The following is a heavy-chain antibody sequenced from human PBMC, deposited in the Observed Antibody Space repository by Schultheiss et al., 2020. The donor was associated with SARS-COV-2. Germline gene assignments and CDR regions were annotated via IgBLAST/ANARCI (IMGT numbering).Heavy chain of an antibody. CDR2: ISWNSGSI. V-gene: IGHV3-9*01. CDR1: GFTFDDYA. D-gene: IGHD5-18*01. Sequence: GGSLRLSCAASGFTFDDYAMHWVRQAPGKGLEWVSGISWNSGSIGYADSVKGRFTISRDNAKNSLYLQMNSLRAEDTALYYCAKDVMAWIQGVDYWGQGTLVTVSS. CDR3: AKDVMAWIQGVDY. J-gene: IGHJ4*02.